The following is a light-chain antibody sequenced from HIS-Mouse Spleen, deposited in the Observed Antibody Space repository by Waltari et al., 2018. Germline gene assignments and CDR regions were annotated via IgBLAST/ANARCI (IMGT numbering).Light chain of an antibody. CDR3: CSYAGSSTWV. CDR1: SSDVGSYNL. J-gene: IGLJ3*02. CDR2: EGS. Sequence: QSALTQPASVSGSPGQSITISCTGTSSDVGSYNLVSWYQQHPGKAPKLILYEGSKRATGVPNRFSGSKAGNKAFLTNSGLQAEDEADYYCCSYAGSSTWVFGGGTKLTVL. V-gene: IGLV2-23*01.